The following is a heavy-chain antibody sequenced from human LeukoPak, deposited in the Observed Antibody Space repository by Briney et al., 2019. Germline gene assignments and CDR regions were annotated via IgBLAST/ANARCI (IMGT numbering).Heavy chain of an antibody. V-gene: IGHV4-61*01. CDR3: ARGGYGEYYYDSSGYYLFDY. D-gene: IGHD3-22*01. CDR2: IYYSGST. CDR1: GGSVSSDSYY. Sequence: KPSETLSLTCTVSGGSVSSDSYYWSGIRQPPGKGLEWIGYIYYSGSTNNNPSLKSRVTISVDTSKNQFSLKLSSVTAADTAVYYCARGGYGEYYYDSSGYYLFDYWGQGTLVTVSS. J-gene: IGHJ4*02.